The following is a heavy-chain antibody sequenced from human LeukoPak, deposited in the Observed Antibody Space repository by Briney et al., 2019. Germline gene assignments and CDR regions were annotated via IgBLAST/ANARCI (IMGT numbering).Heavy chain of an antibody. CDR2: ISGSSDTI. J-gene: IGHJ4*01. CDR3: ARNTPTYSTPEN. CDR1: GFTFNIYS. V-gene: IGHV3-48*01. Sequence: PGGSLRLSCTASGFTFNIYSMNWVRQAPGKGLEWDSYISGSSDTIYYAASVKGRFTISRDNAKNSLYLHMNSLRAEDTAMYYCARNTPTYSTPENWGHGTLVTVSS. D-gene: IGHD5-18*01.